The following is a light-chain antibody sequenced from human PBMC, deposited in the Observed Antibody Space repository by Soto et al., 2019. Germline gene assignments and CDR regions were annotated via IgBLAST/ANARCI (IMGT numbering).Light chain of an antibody. J-gene: IGKJ1*01. CDR2: GAS. Sequence: EIVLTQSPGTLSLSPGERATLSCRASQSVSSSYLAWYQQKPGQAPRLLTYGASSRATGIPDRFSGSGSGTGFTLTISRLEPEDFAVYYCQQYGSLPRTFGQGTKVDIK. V-gene: IGKV3-20*01. CDR3: QQYGSLPRT. CDR1: QSVSSSY.